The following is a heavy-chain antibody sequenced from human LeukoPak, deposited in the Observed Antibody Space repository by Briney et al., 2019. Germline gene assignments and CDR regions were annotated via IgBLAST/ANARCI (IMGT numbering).Heavy chain of an antibody. V-gene: IGHV3-48*03. CDR1: GFTFSSYE. CDR2: ISSSGSTI. CDR3: AREVMDYNNWFDP. D-gene: IGHD4-11*01. Sequence: PGGSLRLSCAASGFTFSSYEMNWVRQAPGKGLEWVSHISSSGSTIYYADSVKGRFTISRDNAKNSLYLQMNSLRAEDTAVYYCAREVMDYNNWFDPWGQGTLVTVSS. J-gene: IGHJ5*02.